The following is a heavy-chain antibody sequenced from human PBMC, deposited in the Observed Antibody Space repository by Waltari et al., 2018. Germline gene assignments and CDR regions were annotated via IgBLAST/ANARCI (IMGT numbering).Heavy chain of an antibody. Sequence: QLQLQASGPGMVKPSETLSLTCTVSLGSISSSSYYWGWISQPPGKGREWIGSIYYSVSTDCNQSLKRRVTIAADTSKTQFSLKLSSVTAADAAVYYCARHGYSSGWYYYYIDVWGQGTTVTVSS. D-gene: IGHD6-19*01. CDR2: IYYSVST. J-gene: IGHJ6*03. CDR3: ARHGYSSGWYYYYIDV. CDR1: LGSISSSSYY. V-gene: IGHV4-39*01.